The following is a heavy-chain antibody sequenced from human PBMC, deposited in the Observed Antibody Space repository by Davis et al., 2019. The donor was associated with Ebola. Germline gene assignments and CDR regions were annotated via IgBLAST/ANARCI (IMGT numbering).Heavy chain of an antibody. D-gene: IGHD6-13*01. CDR3: ARGGYSSSWYF. CDR1: GGSFSGYY. CDR2: INHSGST. V-gene: IGHV4-34*01. J-gene: IGHJ4*02. Sequence: GSLRLSCAVYGGSFSGYYWSWIRQPPGKGLEWIGEINHSGSTNYNPSLKSRVTISVDTSKNQFSLKLSSVTAADTAVCYCARGGYSSSWYFWGQGTLVTVSS.